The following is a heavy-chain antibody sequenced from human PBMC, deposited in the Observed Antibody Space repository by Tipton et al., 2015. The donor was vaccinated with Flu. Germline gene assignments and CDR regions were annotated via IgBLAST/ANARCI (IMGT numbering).Heavy chain of an antibody. J-gene: IGHJ4*02. V-gene: IGHV3-53*01. CDR3: ARVSGGGYYFDY. D-gene: IGHD2-15*01. Sequence: LTCAVSGYSINSDYYWGWIRQPPGKGLEWVSVIYSGGSTYYADSVKGRFTISRDNSKNTLYLQMNSLRAEDTAVYYCARVSGGGYYFDYWGQGTLVTVSS. CDR2: IYSGGST. CDR1: GYSINSDYY.